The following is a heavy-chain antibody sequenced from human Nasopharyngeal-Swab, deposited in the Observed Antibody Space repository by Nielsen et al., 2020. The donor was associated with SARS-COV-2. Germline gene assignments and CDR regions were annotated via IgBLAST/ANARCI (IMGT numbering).Heavy chain of an antibody. CDR3: ARVRGTIFGVVTAPGYFDY. V-gene: IGHV4-39*07. D-gene: IGHD3-3*01. CDR2: INHSGST. CDR1: GDSINNNNYY. Sequence: SETLSLTCTVSGDSINNNNYYWSWIRQPPGKGLEWIGEINHSGSTNYNPSLKSRVTISVDTSKNQFSLKLSSVTAADTAVYYCARVRGTIFGVVTAPGYFDYWGQGTLVTVSS. J-gene: IGHJ4*02.